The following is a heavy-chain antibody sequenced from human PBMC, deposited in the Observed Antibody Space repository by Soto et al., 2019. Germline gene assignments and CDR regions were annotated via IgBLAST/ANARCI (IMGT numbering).Heavy chain of an antibody. CDR3: ARGVSAGVDY. V-gene: IGHV1-8*01. D-gene: IGHD1-26*01. J-gene: IGHJ4*02. CDR1: GYSFTSLD. Sequence: QVQRVQSGAEVREPGASVKVSCKASGYSFTSLDINWVRQTAGQGLEWMGWMQPRTGRTGYAQKFQGRVTMTRDTAINTAYMELTTLTSDDTAFYYCARGVSAGVDYWGQGTLVTVSS. CDR2: MQPRTGRT.